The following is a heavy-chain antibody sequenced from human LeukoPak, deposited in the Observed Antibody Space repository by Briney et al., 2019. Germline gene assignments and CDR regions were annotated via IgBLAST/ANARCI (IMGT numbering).Heavy chain of an antibody. V-gene: IGHV3-21*01. CDR1: GFTFSSYS. J-gene: IGHJ4*02. CDR2: ISSSSSYI. D-gene: IGHD3-22*01. CDR3: ARDLILSVITSPFDY. Sequence: KSGGSLRLSCAASGFTFSSYSMNWVRQAPGKGLEWVSSISSSSSYIYYADSVKGRFTISRDNAKNSLYLQMNSLRAEDTAVYYCARDLILSVITSPFDYWGQGTLVTVSS.